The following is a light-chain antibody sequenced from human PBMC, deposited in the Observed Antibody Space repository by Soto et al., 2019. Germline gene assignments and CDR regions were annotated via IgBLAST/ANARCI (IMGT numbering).Light chain of an antibody. CDR3: QLYDNLLYT. Sequence: EIVLTQSPGTLSLSPGERATLSCWASQSVNSNYLAWYQHKPGQAPRLLIYGASTRATGIPDRFSGSGSGTDFTLTISRLEPEDFAVYFCQLYDNLLYTFAQGTNLEIK. CDR2: GAS. V-gene: IGKV3-20*01. J-gene: IGKJ2*01. CDR1: QSVNSNY.